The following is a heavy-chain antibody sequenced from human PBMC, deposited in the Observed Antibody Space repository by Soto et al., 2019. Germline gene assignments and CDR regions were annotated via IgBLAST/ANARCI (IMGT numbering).Heavy chain of an antibody. D-gene: IGHD3-10*01. Sequence: SETLSLTCTVSGGSISSGDYYWSWIRQPPGKGLEWIGYIYYSGSAYYNPSLKSRVAISLDTSKNQFSLKLNSVTAADTAVYYCARDAPLWFGELSHWGQGTLVTVSS. CDR3: ARDAPLWFGELSH. V-gene: IGHV4-30-4*01. CDR1: GGSISSGDYY. J-gene: IGHJ4*02. CDR2: IYYSGSA.